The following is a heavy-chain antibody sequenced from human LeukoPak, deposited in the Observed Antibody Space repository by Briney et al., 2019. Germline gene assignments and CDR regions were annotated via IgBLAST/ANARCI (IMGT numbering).Heavy chain of an antibody. D-gene: IGHD2-2*01. CDR1: GFTFSSYG. CDR2: IRYDGGNK. J-gene: IGHJ3*02. V-gene: IGHV3-30*02. CDR3: AKDIVVVPALHDAFDI. Sequence: GGSLRLSCAASGFTFSSYGMHWVRQAPGKGLEWVAFIRYDGGNKYYADSVKGRFTISRDNSKNTLYLQMNSLRAEDTAVYYCAKDIVVVPALHDAFDIWGQGTMVTVSS.